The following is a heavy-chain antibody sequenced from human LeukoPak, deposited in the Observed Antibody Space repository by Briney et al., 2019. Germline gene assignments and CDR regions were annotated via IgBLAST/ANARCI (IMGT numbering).Heavy chain of an antibody. D-gene: IGHD3-10*01. CDR1: GYTFTGYY. CDR3: ARADVLWFGELVDY. Sequence: ASVKVSCKASGYTFTGYYMHWVRQAPDQGLEWMGWINPNSGGTNYAQKFQGRVTMTRDTSISTAYMELSRLRSDDTAVYYCARADVLWFGELVDYWGQGTLVTVSS. V-gene: IGHV1-2*02. J-gene: IGHJ4*02. CDR2: INPNSGGT.